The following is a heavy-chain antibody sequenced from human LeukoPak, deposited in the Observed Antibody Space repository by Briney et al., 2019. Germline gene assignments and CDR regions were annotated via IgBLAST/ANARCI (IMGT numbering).Heavy chain of an antibody. CDR3: TTGTWIQLWLADF. Sequence: PGGSLRLSCAASGFTFSNAWMSWVRQAPGKGLEWVGHIKSKTDGGTTDYAAPVKGRFTISRDDSKNTLYLQMNSLKIEDTAVYYCTTGTWIQLWLADFCGQGTLVTVSS. D-gene: IGHD5-18*01. CDR2: IKSKTDGGTT. CDR1: GFTFSNAW. J-gene: IGHJ4*02. V-gene: IGHV3-15*01.